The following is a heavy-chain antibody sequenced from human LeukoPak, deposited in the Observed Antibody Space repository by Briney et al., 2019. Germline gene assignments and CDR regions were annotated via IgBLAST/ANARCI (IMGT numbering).Heavy chain of an antibody. CDR3: ARDRDSWSGYPDF. CDR2: IKQDGSET. D-gene: IGHD3-3*01. CDR1: GFTFSRYW. J-gene: IGHJ4*02. V-gene: IGHV3-7*01. Sequence: GGSLRLSCAVSGFTFSRYWMSWVRQAPGKGLEWVANIKQDGSETNYVDSVKGRFTISRDNAKNSLYLQMNSLRAEDTAVYYCARDRDSWSGYPDFWGQGTLVTVSS.